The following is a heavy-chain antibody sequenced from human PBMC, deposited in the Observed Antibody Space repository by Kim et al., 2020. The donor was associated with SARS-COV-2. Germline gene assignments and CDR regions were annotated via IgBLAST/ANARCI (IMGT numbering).Heavy chain of an antibody. CDR3: ARDNPGNPSSAWEMSLGYYNYYGMDV. D-gene: IGHD1-26*01. V-gene: IGHV1-69*13. CDR2: IIPIFATP. Sequence: SVKVSCKASGGTFSSYAISWVRQAPGQGLEWMGGIIPIFATPNHAQKFQGRVTITADESTSTAYMELSSLRSEDTAVYYCARDNPGNPSSAWEMSLGYYNYYGMDVWGQGTTVTVSS. J-gene: IGHJ6*02. CDR1: GGTFSSYA.